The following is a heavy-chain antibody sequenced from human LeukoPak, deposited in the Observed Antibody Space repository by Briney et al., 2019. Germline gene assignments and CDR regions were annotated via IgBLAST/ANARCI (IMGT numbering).Heavy chain of an antibody. Sequence: GSLRLSCAASGFTFSTYCMHWVRQAPGKGPMWVSRICPDGAVTNYADSVKARFIISRDNARNTVYLQMNSLRVEDTAVYYCVRDFRSADYWGQGTLVTVSS. CDR1: GFTFSTYC. CDR2: ICPDGAVT. CDR3: VRDFRSADY. V-gene: IGHV3-74*01. J-gene: IGHJ4*02.